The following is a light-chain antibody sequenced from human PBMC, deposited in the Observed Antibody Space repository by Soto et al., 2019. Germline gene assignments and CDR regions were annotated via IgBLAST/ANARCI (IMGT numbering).Light chain of an antibody. CDR3: QQSYNGPFT. V-gene: IGKV1D-8*01. Sequence: ICMTQSPSLLSASXGDRVTIKGRMSYGISSYLAWYQQKPGXAPELLXYAASTLQPGGPSRFSGSGSGTDFTRTIGSRQPEDFATYYGQQSYNGPFTFGPGTKVDI. J-gene: IGKJ3*01. CDR2: AAS. CDR1: YGISSY.